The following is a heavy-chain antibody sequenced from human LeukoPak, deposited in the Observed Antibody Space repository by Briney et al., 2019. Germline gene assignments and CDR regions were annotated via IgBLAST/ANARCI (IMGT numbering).Heavy chain of an antibody. D-gene: IGHD6-25*01. V-gene: IGHV4-39*01. CDR1: GGSISSDNCY. Sequence: SETLSLTCTVSGGSISSDNCYWGWIRQPPGKGLEWIGTIPYSGSTWYNPSLKSRVTMSVDTSKNQFSLKLSSVTAADTAMNYCAGSGRGGLKSGVDYWGQGTLVTVSS. CDR2: IPYSGST. J-gene: IGHJ4*02. CDR3: AGSGRGGLKSGVDY.